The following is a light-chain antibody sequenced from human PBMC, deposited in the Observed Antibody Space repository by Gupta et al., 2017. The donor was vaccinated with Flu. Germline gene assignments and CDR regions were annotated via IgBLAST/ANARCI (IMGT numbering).Light chain of an antibody. V-gene: IGKV1-39*01. Sequence: GRVTITCRASQTNSRFLNWYQPKPGKAPKVLVYAASSLQSGVPSRFSGSGSGTDFTLTISSLQPEDFATYYCQQSYSTPRTFGQGTKVEIK. CDR2: AAS. J-gene: IGKJ1*01. CDR3: QQSYSTPRT. CDR1: QTNSRF.